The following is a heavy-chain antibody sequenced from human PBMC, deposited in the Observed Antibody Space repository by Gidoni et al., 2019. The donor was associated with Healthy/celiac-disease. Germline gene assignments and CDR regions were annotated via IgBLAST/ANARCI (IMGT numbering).Heavy chain of an antibody. J-gene: IGHJ4*02. CDR2: IIPIFGTA. CDR3: ASWGGYSGYGKGYYFDY. D-gene: IGHD5-12*01. V-gene: IGHV1-69*01. Sequence: QVQLLQSGSEVQKPGFSVKVSCKASGGTFSSYAISWVRQAPGQGLEGMGGIIPIFGTANYAQKFQGRVTITADESTSTAYMELSSLRSEDTAVYYCASWGGYSGYGKGYYFDYWGQGTLVTVSS. CDR1: GGTFSSYA.